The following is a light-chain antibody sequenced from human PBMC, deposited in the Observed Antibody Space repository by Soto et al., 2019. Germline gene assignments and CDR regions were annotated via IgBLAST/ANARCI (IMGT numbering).Light chain of an antibody. V-gene: IGKV2-28*01. Sequence: DIVMTQSPLSLPVTPGEPASISCRSSQXLLXSXXYNYLDWYLQKPGQSPQLLIYLGSNRASGVPDRFSGSGSGTDFTLXXXXVXXXDXXXXXXXXXLQTPLTFGGGTKVEIK. CDR1: QXLLXSXXYNY. CDR3: XXXLQTPLT. CDR2: LGS. J-gene: IGKJ4*01.